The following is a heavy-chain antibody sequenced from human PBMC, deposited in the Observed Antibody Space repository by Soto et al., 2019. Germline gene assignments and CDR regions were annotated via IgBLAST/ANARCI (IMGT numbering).Heavy chain of an antibody. CDR3: ARELGDTGWCGP. D-gene: IGHD5-18*01. V-gene: IGHV3-11*01. CDR2: ISSSGSTT. Sequence: GGSLRLSCAASGFTFSDYNMNWIRQAPGKGLEWVSHISSSGSTTDYADSVKGRFTISRDNAKNSVYVEMHSLRAEDTAVYYCARELGDTGWCGPWGQGTLVTVSS. J-gene: IGHJ5*02. CDR1: GFTFSDYN.